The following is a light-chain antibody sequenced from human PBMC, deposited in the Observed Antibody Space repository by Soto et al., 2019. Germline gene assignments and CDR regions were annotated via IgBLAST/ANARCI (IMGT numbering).Light chain of an antibody. V-gene: IGLV1-47*01. CDR2: KNN. J-gene: IGLJ3*02. CDR3: AAWDDSLSGEV. Sequence: QSVLTQPPSASGTPGQRVTISCSGSSSNIGSHYVYWYQQLPGTAPKLLIYKNNQRPSGVPDRLSGSKSGTSASLAISGLRSEDEADYYCAAWDDSLSGEVFGGGTKPTVL. CDR1: SSNIGSHY.